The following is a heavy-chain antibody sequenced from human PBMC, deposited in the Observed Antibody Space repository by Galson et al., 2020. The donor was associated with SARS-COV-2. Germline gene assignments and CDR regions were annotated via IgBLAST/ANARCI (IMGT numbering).Heavy chain of an antibody. CDR1: GGSISSGGYY. CDR3: ARRYCSGGSCLNPWFDP. D-gene: IGHD2-15*01. CDR2: IYYSGST. Sequence: SETLFLTCTVSGGSISSGGYYWSWIRQHPGKGLEWIGYIYYSGSTYYNPSLKSRVTISVDTSKNQFSLKLSSVTAADTAVYYCARRYCSGGSCLNPWFDPWGQGTLVTVSS. J-gene: IGHJ5*02. V-gene: IGHV4-31*03.